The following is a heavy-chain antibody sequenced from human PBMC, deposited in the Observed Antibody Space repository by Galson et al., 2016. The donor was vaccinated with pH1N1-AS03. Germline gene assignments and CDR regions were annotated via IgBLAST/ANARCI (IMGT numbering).Heavy chain of an antibody. D-gene: IGHD3-3*01. J-gene: IGHJ4*02. CDR3: ARRRSDYDFWSGCSDY. Sequence: SLRLSCAASGFTFSDYAMHWVRQAPGKGLEYVSAISSDACGTYYANSVKGRFTISRDNSKNTVYLQMGSLRAEDMAVYYCARRRSDYDFWSGCSDYWGQGTLVTVSS. CDR1: GFTFSDYA. V-gene: IGHV3-64*01. CDR2: ISSDACGT.